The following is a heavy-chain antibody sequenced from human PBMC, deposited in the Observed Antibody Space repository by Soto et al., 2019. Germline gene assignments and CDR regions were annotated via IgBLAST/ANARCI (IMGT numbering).Heavy chain of an antibody. J-gene: IGHJ4*02. D-gene: IGHD3-22*01. V-gene: IGHV3-23*01. CDR3: AKSRYADSSGDYYDF. Sequence: GSLRLSCAASVFTFSNYAMSWVRQGPGKGLEWVSGIGGRGTSSYYADSVKGRFAISRDNSYNTLFLQLHSLRAEDTAVYYCAKSRYADSSGDYYDFWGQGTRVTV. CDR1: VFTFSNYA. CDR2: IGGRGTSS.